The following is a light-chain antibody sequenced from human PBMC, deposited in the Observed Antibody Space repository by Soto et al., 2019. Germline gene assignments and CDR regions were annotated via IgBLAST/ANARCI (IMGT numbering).Light chain of an antibody. CDR3: QQYGSSPSWT. Sequence: EIVLTQSPGTVSSSPGERATLSCRASQSVSSSQLAWYQHKPGQAPRLLIFDASRRATGIPDRFSGSGSGTDFTLTISRLEPEDFGVYFCQQYGSSPSWTFGQGTKVDIK. V-gene: IGKV3-20*01. CDR2: DAS. J-gene: IGKJ1*01. CDR1: QSVSSSQ.